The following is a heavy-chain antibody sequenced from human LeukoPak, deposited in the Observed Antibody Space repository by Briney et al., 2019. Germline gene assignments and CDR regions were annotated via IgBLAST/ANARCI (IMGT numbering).Heavy chain of an antibody. CDR1: GYTFTGYY. V-gene: IGHV1-2*02. Sequence: ASVKVSCKASGYTFTGYYMHWVRQAPGQGLEWMGWINPNSGGTNYAQKFQGRVTMTRNTSISTAYMELSRLRSDDTAVYYCARERNTADYYYYGMDVWGQGTTVTVSS. D-gene: IGHD5-18*01. J-gene: IGHJ6*02. CDR2: INPNSGGT. CDR3: ARERNTADYYYYGMDV.